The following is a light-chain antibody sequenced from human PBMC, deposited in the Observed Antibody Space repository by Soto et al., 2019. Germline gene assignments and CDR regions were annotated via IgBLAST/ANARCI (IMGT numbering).Light chain of an antibody. CDR3: QQYNTFWT. Sequence: IVFAPSSGTLSLSPGERATLSCRASQSVSNNYLAWYQQKPGQAPRLLIYGASNRATGIPDRFSGSGSGTEFTLTISSLQPDDFATYYCQQYNTFWTFGQGTKVDI. V-gene: IGKV3-20*01. CDR2: GAS. J-gene: IGKJ1*01. CDR1: QSVSNNY.